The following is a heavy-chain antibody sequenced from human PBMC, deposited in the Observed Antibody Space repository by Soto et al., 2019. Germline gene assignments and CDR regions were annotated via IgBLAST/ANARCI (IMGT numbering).Heavy chain of an antibody. V-gene: IGHV3-23*01. D-gene: IGHD6-13*01. CDR3: AKGAAAWAYYYYGMDV. CDR1: GFTFSSYA. J-gene: IGHJ6*02. Sequence: PGGSLRLSYAASGFTFSSYAMSWVRQAPGKGLEWVSAISGSGGSTYYADSVKGRFTISRDNSKNTLYLQMNSLRAEDTAVYYCAKGAAAWAYYYYGMDVWGQGTTVTVSS. CDR2: ISGSGGST.